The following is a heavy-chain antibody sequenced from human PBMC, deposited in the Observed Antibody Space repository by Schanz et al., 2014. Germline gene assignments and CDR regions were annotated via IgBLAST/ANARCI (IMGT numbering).Heavy chain of an antibody. CDR1: GFTFSSYS. J-gene: IGHJ3*02. CDR2: ITTAGNKM. D-gene: IGHD3-10*01. V-gene: IGHV3-30-3*01. CDR3: AKGRFGELSAFDI. Sequence: QVQLVESGGGVVQPGKSLRLSCAASGFTFSSYSMHWVRQAPGKGLEWVAAITTAGNKMYYADSVRGRFTVSRDNSKNTLYLQMNSLRAEDTAVYYCAKGRFGELSAFDIWGQGTMDTVSS.